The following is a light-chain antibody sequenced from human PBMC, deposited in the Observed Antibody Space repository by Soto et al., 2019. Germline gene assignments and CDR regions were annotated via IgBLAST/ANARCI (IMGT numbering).Light chain of an antibody. CDR3: CSYAGSYILV. V-gene: IGLV2-11*01. J-gene: IGLJ2*01. Sequence: QSALTQPRSVSGSPGQSVTISCTGTSSDVGGYKYVSWYQQHPGKAPKLMIYDVSKRPSGVPDRFSGSKSGNTASLTISGLQAEDEADYYCCSYAGSYILVFGGGTKLTVL. CDR1: SSDVGGYKY. CDR2: DVS.